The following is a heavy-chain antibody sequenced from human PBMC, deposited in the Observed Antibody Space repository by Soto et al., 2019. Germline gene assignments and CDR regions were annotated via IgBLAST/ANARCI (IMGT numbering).Heavy chain of an antibody. V-gene: IGHV1-8*01. Sequence: ASVKVSCKASGYTFTSYDINWVRQATGQGLEWMGWTNPNSGNTGYAQKFQGRVTMTRNTSISTAYMELSSLRSEDTAVYYCARVSGSVYCSGGSCSDYWGQGTLVTVSS. D-gene: IGHD2-15*01. CDR2: TNPNSGNT. CDR3: ARVSGSVYCSGGSCSDY. CDR1: GYTFTSYD. J-gene: IGHJ4*02.